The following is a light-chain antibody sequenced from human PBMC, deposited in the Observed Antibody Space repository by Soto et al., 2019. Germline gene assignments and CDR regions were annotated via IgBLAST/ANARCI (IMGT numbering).Light chain of an antibody. V-gene: IGKV3-11*01. CDR1: QSVGIY. Sequence: EIVLTQSPATLSLSPGERATLSCRASQSVGIYLAWYQQKPGQAPKLLIYDASNRATGIPVRFSGSGSGTDFTITLSTLEPEECEVYYCQRRGSGPLTFGGGNKVEI. CDR3: QRRGSGPLT. J-gene: IGKJ4*02. CDR2: DAS.